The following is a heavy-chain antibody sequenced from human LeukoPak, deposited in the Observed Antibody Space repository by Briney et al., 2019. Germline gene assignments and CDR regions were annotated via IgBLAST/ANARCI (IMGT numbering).Heavy chain of an antibody. CDR3: ASHIRYYYDSSDYYYGDAFDI. D-gene: IGHD3-22*01. CDR1: GFTFSSYD. Sequence: PGGSLRLSCAASGFTFSSYDMTWVRQAPGKGLEWISYISSPGSTEYYADSVQGRFTISRDNAKNSLYLQMNSLKASDTAMYYCASHIRYYYDSSDYYYGDAFDIWGQGTMVTVSS. CDR2: ISSPGSTE. J-gene: IGHJ3*02. V-gene: IGHV3-48*03.